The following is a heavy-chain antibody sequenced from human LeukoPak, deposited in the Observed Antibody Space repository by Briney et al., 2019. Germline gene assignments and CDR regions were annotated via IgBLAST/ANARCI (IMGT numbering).Heavy chain of an antibody. D-gene: IGHD3-3*01. J-gene: IGHJ5*02. V-gene: IGHV4-61*01. Sequence: SETLSLTCSVSGGSVSRGSYYWSWIRQPPGQTLEWIGYINYSGSTNFNPSLKSRVTISKDTSENQFSLKLSSVTAADTAVYFCARETILRAANWFDPWGQGTPVTVSS. CDR1: GGSVSRGSYY. CDR2: INYSGST. CDR3: ARETILRAANWFDP.